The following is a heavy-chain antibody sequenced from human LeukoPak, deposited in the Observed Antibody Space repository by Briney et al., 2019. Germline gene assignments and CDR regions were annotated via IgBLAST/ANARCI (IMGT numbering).Heavy chain of an antibody. J-gene: IGHJ6*03. D-gene: IGHD2-2*01. CDR1: GYTLTELS. CDR3: ATATERYCSSTSCFPYDYSYMDV. CDR2: FDPEDGET. V-gene: IGHV1-24*01. Sequence: ASVKVSCKVSGYTLTELSMHWVRQAPGKGLEWMGGFDPEDGETIYAQKFQGRVTMTEDTSTDTAYMELSSLGSEDTAVYYCATATERYCSSTSCFPYDYSYMDVWGKGTTVTVSS.